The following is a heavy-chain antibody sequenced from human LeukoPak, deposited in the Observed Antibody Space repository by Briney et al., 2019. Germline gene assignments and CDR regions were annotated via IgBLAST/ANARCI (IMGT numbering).Heavy chain of an antibody. CDR1: GFSFSNYE. D-gene: IGHD3-22*01. CDR2: IRSSGSSV. CDR3: HCYYNMDV. V-gene: IGHV3-48*03. J-gene: IGHJ6*02. Sequence: PGGSLGLSCAASGFSFSNYEMNWVRQAPGKGLEWISYIRSSGSSVYYAASVKGRFTISRDNARGHGFLLLCERREWNHKEGLGHCYYNMDVWGQGTTVTVSS.